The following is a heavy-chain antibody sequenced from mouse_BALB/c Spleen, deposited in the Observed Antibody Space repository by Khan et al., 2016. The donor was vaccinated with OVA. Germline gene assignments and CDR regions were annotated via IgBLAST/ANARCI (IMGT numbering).Heavy chain of an antibody. CDR3: AREGYSPCFAY. CDR2: IDPENGDT. Sequence: EVQLQQSGAELVRPGALVKLSCKASGFNIKDYYMHWVKQRPEQGLVWIGRIDPENGDTIYDPKFPGQASITSDTSSNTAFLQLSSLTSEATAVYYCAREGYSPCFAYGGQGTLDAVAA. J-gene: IGHJ3*01. V-gene: IGHV14-1*02. CDR1: GFNIKDYY. D-gene: IGHD2-3*01.